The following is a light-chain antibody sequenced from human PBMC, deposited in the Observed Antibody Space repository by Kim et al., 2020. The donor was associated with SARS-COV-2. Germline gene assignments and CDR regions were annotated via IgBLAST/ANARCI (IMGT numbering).Light chain of an antibody. J-gene: IGLJ3*02. CDR1: TANFGSHV. CDR3: AAWDDTLSGPV. Sequence: GRSSTSSWSGCTANFGSHVEYWYKQSPGTAPKLLIYSSHQRPSGVPDRFSGSKSGTSASLAISGLQSEDEAEYYCAAWDDTLSGPVFGGGTKVTVL. CDR2: SSH. V-gene: IGLV1-47*02.